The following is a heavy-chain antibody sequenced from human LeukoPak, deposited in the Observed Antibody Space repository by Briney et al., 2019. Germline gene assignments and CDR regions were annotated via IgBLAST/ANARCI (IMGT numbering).Heavy chain of an antibody. Sequence: GGSLRLSCAASGFTFSSYAMTWVRQAPGKGLEWVANIKHDGSEKNYVDSVKGRFTISRDNAKNSLYLQMNSLRAEDTAVYYCATPLDYYDRSDSHQGGDWGQGTLVTVSS. CDR1: GFTFSSYA. J-gene: IGHJ4*02. V-gene: IGHV3-7*03. D-gene: IGHD3-22*01. CDR3: ATPLDYYDRSDSHQGGD. CDR2: IKHDGSEK.